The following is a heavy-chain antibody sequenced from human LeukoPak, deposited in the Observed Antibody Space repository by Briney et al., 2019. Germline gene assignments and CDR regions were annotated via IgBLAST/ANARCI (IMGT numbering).Heavy chain of an antibody. V-gene: IGHV3-66*01. D-gene: IGHD1-26*01. CDR2: IYSGGRT. CDR1: GFTFSSYS. Sequence: GSLRLSCAASGFTFSSYSMNWVRQAPGKGLEWVSVIYSGGRTEYADSVKGRFTISRDNSKNTLYLQMNSLRAEDTAVYYCARESGSYYGVTLDYWGQGTLVTVSS. J-gene: IGHJ4*02. CDR3: ARESGSYYGVTLDY.